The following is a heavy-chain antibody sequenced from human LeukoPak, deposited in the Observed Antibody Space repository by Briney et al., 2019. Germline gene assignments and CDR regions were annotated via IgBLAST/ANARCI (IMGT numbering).Heavy chain of an antibody. CDR2: INWNGGST. CDR1: GFTFSSYS. CDR3: ARAQTYGDSRLLLDY. D-gene: IGHD2-21*02. J-gene: IGHJ4*02. Sequence: GGSLRLSCAASGFTFSSYSMNWVRQAPGKGLEWVSGINWNGGSTGYADSVEGRFTISRDNAENSQYLQMNSLRVEDTALYYCARAQTYGDSRLLLDYWGQGTLVTVSS. V-gene: IGHV3-20*04.